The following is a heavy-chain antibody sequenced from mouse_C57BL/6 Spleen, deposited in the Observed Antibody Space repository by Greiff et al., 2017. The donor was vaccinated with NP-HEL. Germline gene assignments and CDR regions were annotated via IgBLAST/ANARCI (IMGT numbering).Heavy chain of an antibody. CDR1: GYSFTGYY. D-gene: IGHD4-1*01. CDR3: ASLNWDYFDY. V-gene: IGHV1-42*01. Sequence: VQLQQSGPELVKPGASVKISCKASGYSFTGYYMNWVKQSPEKSLEWIGEINPSTGGTTYNQKFKAKATLTVDKSSSTAYMQLKSLTSEDSAVYYCASLNWDYFDYWGQGTTLTVSS. CDR2: INPSTGGT. J-gene: IGHJ2*01.